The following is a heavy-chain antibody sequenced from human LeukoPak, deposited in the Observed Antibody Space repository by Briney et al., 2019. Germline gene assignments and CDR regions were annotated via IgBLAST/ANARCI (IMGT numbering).Heavy chain of an antibody. CDR1: GFTFSSYS. J-gene: IGHJ4*02. CDR3: ARDTPIAYCGGDCSGY. CDR2: ISSSSYI. D-gene: IGHD2-21*02. Sequence: GGSLRLSCAASGFTFSSYSMNWVRQAPGKGLEWVSSISSSSYIYYADSVKGRFTISRDNAKNSLYLQMSSLRAEDTAVYYCARDTPIAYCGGDCSGYWGQGTLVTVSS. V-gene: IGHV3-21*01.